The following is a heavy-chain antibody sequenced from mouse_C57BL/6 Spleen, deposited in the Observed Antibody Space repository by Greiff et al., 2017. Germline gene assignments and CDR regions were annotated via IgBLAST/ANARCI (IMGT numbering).Heavy chain of an antibody. Sequence: EVQLVESGRGLVKPGGSLKLSCAASGFTFSDYAMPWVRQTPEQGLEWVASISGGGSCIYYPDNVKGRFTFSRDNAKSNLYLQMSHLKYEDTAMYYCARVLVDGSCYAMDYWGQGTSVTVSS. CDR1: GFTFSDYA. J-gene: IGHJ4*01. D-gene: IGHD1-1*02. CDR2: ISGGGSCI. V-gene: IGHV5-4*01. CDR3: ARVLVDGSCYAMDY.